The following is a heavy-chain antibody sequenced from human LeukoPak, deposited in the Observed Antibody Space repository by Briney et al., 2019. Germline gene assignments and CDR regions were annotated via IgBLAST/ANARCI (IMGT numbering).Heavy chain of an antibody. Sequence: GGSLRLSCAASGFTFSSYWMSWVRQAPGKGLEWVANIKQDGSEKYYVDSVKGRFTISRDNSKNTLYLQMNSLRAEDTAVYYCAKDPRGYSYGNDYWGQGTLVTVSS. V-gene: IGHV3-7*03. D-gene: IGHD5-18*01. J-gene: IGHJ4*02. CDR2: IKQDGSEK. CDR3: AKDPRGYSYGNDY. CDR1: GFTFSSYW.